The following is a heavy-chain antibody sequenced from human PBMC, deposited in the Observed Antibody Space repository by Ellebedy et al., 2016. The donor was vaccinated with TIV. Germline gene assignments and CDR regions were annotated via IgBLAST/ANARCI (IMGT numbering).Heavy chain of an antibody. J-gene: IGHJ4*02. CDR2: VYYSGSP. V-gene: IGHV4-39*01. CDR1: AGSASSTRYY. D-gene: IGHD2-21*02. Sequence: MPSETLSLTCSVSAGSASSTRYYWAWIRQPPGKGLEYIGSVYYSGSPYYNPSFKSRVTLSADTSKNQFSLNLRTVTAADTAVYYCARTDPWQPIDDWGQGILVSVSS. CDR3: ARTDPWQPIDD.